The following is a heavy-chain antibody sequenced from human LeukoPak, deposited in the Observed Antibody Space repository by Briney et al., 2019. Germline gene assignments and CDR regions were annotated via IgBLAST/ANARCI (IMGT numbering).Heavy chain of an antibody. CDR2: INPNSGGT. D-gene: IGHD4-17*01. V-gene: IGHV1-2*02. CDR1: GYTFTGYY. J-gene: IGHJ4*02. CDR3: AREDYGDYELDY. Sequence: ASVKVSCKASGYTFTGYYMHWVRQAPGQGLEWMGWINPNSGGTNYAQKFQGRVTMTRDTSISTAYMELSRLRSDDTAVYYCAREDYGDYELDYWGQGTLVTVSS.